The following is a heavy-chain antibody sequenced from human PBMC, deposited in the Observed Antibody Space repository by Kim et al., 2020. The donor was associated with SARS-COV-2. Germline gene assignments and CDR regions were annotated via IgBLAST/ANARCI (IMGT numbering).Heavy chain of an antibody. CDR3: AKGHKSLDY. V-gene: IGHV3-23*01. J-gene: IGHJ4*02. CDR2: ST. Sequence: STYYADSVKGRFTISRDNSKNTLYLQMNSLRVEDTAVYYCAKGHKSLDYWGQGTLVSVSS.